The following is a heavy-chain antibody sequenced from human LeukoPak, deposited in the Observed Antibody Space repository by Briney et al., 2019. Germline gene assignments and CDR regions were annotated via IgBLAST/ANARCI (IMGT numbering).Heavy chain of an antibody. V-gene: IGHV1-69*04. CDR1: GGTFSSYA. CDR2: IIPILGIA. CDR3: ARADRGATAMDKSDY. D-gene: IGHD5-18*01. Sequence: SVKVSCKASGGTFSSYAISWVRQAPGQGLEWMGRIIPILGIANYAQKFQGRVTITADKSTSTAYMELSSLRSGDTAVYYCARADRGATAMDKSDYWGQGTLVTVSS. J-gene: IGHJ4*02.